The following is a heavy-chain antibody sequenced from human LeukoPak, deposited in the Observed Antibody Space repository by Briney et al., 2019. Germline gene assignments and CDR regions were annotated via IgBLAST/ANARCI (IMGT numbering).Heavy chain of an antibody. D-gene: IGHD2-15*01. CDR3: AREGCSVSSCYFIRDDKWLDP. V-gene: IGHV1-2*02. Sequence: ASVKVSCKTSGYTFTGYSIHWVRQAPGQGLQWMGWINPNSGGTEYAQIFQDRVTMTRDTSITTVYMELSGLRSDDTALYYCAREGCSVSSCYFIRDDKWLDPWGQGTPVTVSS. CDR1: GYTFTGYS. CDR2: INPNSGGT. J-gene: IGHJ5*02.